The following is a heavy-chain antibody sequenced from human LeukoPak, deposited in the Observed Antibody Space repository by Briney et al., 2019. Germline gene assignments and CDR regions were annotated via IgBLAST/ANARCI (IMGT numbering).Heavy chain of an antibody. CDR2: IYTSGSA. J-gene: IGHJ5*02. D-gene: IGHD3-10*01. Sequence: SESLSLTCTVSGGSISSYYWGWIRQPAGKGLEWIGRIYTSGSANYNPSLTSRLTMSVDTSENQFSLKLNSVTAADTAVYYCARGRMFRGGGSDFPFNWSDPWGQGTLVTVSS. CDR3: ARGRMFRGGGSDFPFNWSDP. V-gene: IGHV4-4*07. CDR1: GGSISSYY.